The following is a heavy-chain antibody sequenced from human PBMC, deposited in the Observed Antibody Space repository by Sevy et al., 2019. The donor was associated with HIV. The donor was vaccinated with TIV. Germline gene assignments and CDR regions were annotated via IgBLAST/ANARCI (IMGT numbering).Heavy chain of an antibody. J-gene: IGHJ3*02. CDR2: IIPILGTV. CDR3: AIGCVSLVIAKDAFHI. Sequence: ASVKVSCKASGGTFSSYGISWVRQAPGQGLEWMGGIIPILGTVNYAQKFQGRVTITADESTKTAYMELSSLRAEDTAVYYCAIGCVSLVIAKDAFHIWGQGTMVTVSS. D-gene: IGHD2-21*01. V-gene: IGHV1-69*13. CDR1: GGTFSSYG.